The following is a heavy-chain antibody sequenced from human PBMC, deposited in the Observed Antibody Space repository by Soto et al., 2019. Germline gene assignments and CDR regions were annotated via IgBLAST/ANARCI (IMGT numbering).Heavy chain of an antibody. CDR2: ISYDGSNK. CDR3: AKDSSLTPYYYYGMDV. Sequence: VGSLRLSCAASGFTFSSYGMHWVRQAPGKGLEWVAVISYDGSNKYYADSVKGRFTISRDNSKNTLYLQMNSLRAEDTAVYYCAKDSSLTPYYYYGMDVWGQGTTVTVSS. V-gene: IGHV3-30*18. J-gene: IGHJ6*02. D-gene: IGHD6-13*01. CDR1: GFTFSSYG.